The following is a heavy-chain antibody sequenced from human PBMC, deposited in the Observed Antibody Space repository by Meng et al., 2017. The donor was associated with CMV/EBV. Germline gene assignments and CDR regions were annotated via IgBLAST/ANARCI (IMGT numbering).Heavy chain of an antibody. J-gene: IGHJ5*01. Sequence: SGYTCTSYGISWVRHGPGQGFEWMGWINAYNANTTYAQKLQGRVTMTTDTSTSTAYMELRSLGYDDTAVYYCARANYYDSSGESWFDSWGQGTLVTVSS. CDR3: ARANYYDSSGESWFDS. D-gene: IGHD3-22*01. CDR1: GYTCTSYG. CDR2: INAYNANT. V-gene: IGHV1-18*01.